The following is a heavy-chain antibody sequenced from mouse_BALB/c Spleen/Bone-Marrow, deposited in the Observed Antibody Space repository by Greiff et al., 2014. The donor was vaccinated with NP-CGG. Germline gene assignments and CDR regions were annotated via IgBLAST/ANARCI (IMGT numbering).Heavy chain of an antibody. CDR2: IYPGNVNT. CDR3: ARDTMDY. CDR1: GYTFTSYY. Sequence: QVQLQQSGPELVKPGASVRISCKVSGYTFTSYYIHWVKQRPGQGLEWIGWIYPGNVNTKYNEKFKGKATLTADKSSSTAYMQLSSLTSEDSAVYFCARDTMDYWGQGTSVTVSS. J-gene: IGHJ4*01. V-gene: IGHV1S56*01.